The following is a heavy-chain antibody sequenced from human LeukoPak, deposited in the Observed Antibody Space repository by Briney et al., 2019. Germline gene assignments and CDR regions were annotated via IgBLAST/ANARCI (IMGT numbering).Heavy chain of an antibody. CDR1: GFTFSSYG. CDR2: ISGSGGST. CDR3: AKGGVGYYDSSGYYYYMDV. D-gene: IGHD3-22*01. J-gene: IGHJ6*03. Sequence: GGSLRLSCAASGFTFSSYGMSWVRQAPGKGLEWVSAISGSGGSTYYADSVKGRFTISRDNSKNTLYLQMNSLRAEDTAVYYCAKGGVGYYDSSGYYYYMDVWGKGTTVTVSS. V-gene: IGHV3-23*01.